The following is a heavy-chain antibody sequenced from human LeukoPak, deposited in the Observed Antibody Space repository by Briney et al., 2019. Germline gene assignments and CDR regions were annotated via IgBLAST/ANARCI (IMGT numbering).Heavy chain of an antibody. J-gene: IGHJ3*02. V-gene: IGHV3-21*01. CDR2: ISSSSSYI. CDR3: ARDAEVVVAVDAFDI. Sequence: GGSLRLSCAASGFTFSSYSMNWVRQAPGKGLEWVSSISSSSSYIYYADSVKGRLTISRDNAKNSLYLQMNSLRAEDTAVYYCARDAEVVVAVDAFDIWGQGTMVTVSS. D-gene: IGHD2-15*01. CDR1: GFTFSSYS.